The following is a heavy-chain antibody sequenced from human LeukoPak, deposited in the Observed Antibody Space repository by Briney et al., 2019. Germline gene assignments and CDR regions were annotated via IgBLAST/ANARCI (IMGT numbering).Heavy chain of an antibody. V-gene: IGHV3-7*01. J-gene: IGHJ4*02. CDR1: GFTFSNCW. CDR2: IKQDGSEK. Sequence: PGVSLRLSCAASGFTFSNCWMSWVRQAPGKGLEWVSNIKQDGSEKYYVASVKGRFAISRDNAKNSLYLQMNSLRAEDTAVYYCARDPTIFGVVIVPDYWGQGTLVTVSS. D-gene: IGHD3-3*01. CDR3: ARDPTIFGVVIVPDY.